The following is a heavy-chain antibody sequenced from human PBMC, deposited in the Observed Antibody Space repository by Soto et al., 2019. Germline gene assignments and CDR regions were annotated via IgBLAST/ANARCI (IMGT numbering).Heavy chain of an antibody. Sequence: SLRLSCSASGFTFGDYAMNWFRQAPGKGLEWVGFIRSKTYGGATEYAASVKGRFTISRDDSKSIAFLQMNSLKPEDTAIYFCTRDNPSTTYSYDSSGYYALDYWGPGALVTVS. CDR2: IRSKTYGGAT. CDR1: GFTFGDYA. V-gene: IGHV3-49*03. CDR3: TRDNPSTTYSYDSSGYYALDY. J-gene: IGHJ4*02. D-gene: IGHD3-22*01.